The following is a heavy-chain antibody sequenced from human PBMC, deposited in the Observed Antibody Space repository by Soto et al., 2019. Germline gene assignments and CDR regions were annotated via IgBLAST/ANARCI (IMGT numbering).Heavy chain of an antibody. CDR1: GLIFSDVW. J-gene: IGHJ4*02. CDR2: IKTKPDDGTI. D-gene: IGHD1-1*01. Sequence: LRLSCAASGLIFSDVWMTWVRQAPGKGLEWVGRIKTKPDDGTIDYAAPVRGRFTISRDDSKNTLYLQMTSLTPDDTGVYYCTTSNLGVDFWGPGTLVTVSS. CDR3: TTSNLGVDF. V-gene: IGHV3-15*01.